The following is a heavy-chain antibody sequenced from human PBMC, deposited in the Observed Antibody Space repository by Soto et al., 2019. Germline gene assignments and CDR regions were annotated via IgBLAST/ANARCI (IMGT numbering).Heavy chain of an antibody. J-gene: IGHJ5*02. Sequence: LSCAASGFTFSDYYMSWIRQAPGKGLEWVSYISSSGSTIYYADSVKGRFTISRDNAKNSLYLQMNSLRAEDTAVYYCARASGYLLNWFDPWGQGTLVTVSS. V-gene: IGHV3-11*01. CDR3: ARASGYLLNWFDP. CDR1: GFTFSDYY. D-gene: IGHD3-3*01. CDR2: ISSSGSTI.